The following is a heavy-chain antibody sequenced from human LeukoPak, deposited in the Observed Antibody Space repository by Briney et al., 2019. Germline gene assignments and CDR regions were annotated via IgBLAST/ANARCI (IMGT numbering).Heavy chain of an antibody. Sequence: SETLSLTCTVSGGSISSSSYYWGWIRQPPGKGLEWIGEINHSGSTNYNPSLKSRVTISVDTSKNQFSLKLSSVTAADTAVYYCARGTGYPLIGWGQGTLVTVSS. D-gene: IGHD3-22*01. CDR2: INHSGST. J-gene: IGHJ4*02. CDR1: GGSISSSSYY. CDR3: ARGTGYPLIG. V-gene: IGHV4-39*07.